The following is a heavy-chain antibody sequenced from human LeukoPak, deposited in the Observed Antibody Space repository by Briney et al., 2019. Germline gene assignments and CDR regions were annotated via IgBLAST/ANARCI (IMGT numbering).Heavy chain of an antibody. CDR2: IRSKTDGGTA. D-gene: IGHD1-1*01. Sequence: PGGSLRLSCAASGFIFSNAWMSWVRQAPGKGLEWVGRIRSKTDGGTADYAAPVRGTFTISRDDSRNTLYLQLNSLKTEDTAVYYCSTAAQHWGQGTLVTVSS. CDR3: STAAQH. V-gene: IGHV3-15*01. J-gene: IGHJ4*02. CDR1: GFIFSNAW.